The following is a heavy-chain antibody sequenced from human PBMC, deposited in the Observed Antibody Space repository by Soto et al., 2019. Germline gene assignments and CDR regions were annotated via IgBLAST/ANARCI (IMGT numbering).Heavy chain of an antibody. V-gene: IGHV4-59*01. CDR2: ISYSGST. CDR1: GASITTYY. D-gene: IGHD3-10*01. Sequence: SETLSLTCSVSGASITTYYWSWIRQPPGKGLEWIGSISYSGSTKYNPSLESRVMISLDTSKNQFSLRLTSVTAADTALYYCARDWDSSGLFDPWGQGALVTVS. J-gene: IGHJ5*02. CDR3: ARDWDSSGLFDP.